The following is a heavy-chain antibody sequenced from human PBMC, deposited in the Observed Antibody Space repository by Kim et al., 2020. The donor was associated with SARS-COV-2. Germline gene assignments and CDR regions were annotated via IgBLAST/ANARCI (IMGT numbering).Heavy chain of an antibody. CDR3: AKQFVEC. Sequence: SGANTDYADVVRGRFTITRDNSENTLYLRMINLRADDTAVYYCAKQFVECWGRGTLVTVSS. J-gene: IGHJ4*02. V-gene: IGHV3-23*01. D-gene: IGHD3-10*01. CDR2: SGANT.